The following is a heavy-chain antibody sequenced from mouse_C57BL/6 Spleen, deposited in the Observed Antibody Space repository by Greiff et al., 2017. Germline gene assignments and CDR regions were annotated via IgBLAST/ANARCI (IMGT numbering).Heavy chain of an antibody. CDR2: IDPSDSET. D-gene: IGHD2-12*01. J-gene: IGHJ4*01. V-gene: IGHV1-52*01. CDR1: GYTFTSYW. CDR3: VRYRDSYYDSYAMDY. Sequence: VQLQQPGAELVRPGSSVKLSCKASGYTFTSYWMHWVKQRPIQGLEWIGNIDPSDSETHYNQKFKDKATLTVDKSSSTAYMQLSRLTSEDSAVYYCVRYRDSYYDSYAMDYWGQGTSVTVSS.